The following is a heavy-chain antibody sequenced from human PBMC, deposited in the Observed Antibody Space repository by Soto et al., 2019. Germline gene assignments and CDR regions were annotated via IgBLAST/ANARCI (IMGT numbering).Heavy chain of an antibody. CDR1: GYTFASYY. D-gene: IGHD2-15*01. V-gene: IGHV1-46*01. J-gene: IGHJ4*02. CDR2: IRPDSGRT. Sequence: QVLMVQSGAEVKKPGASVRVSCKTSGYTFASYYVHWVRQAPGRGLEWMGVIRPDSGRTDYAQNFQGRVTMTRDTPTTTVYMDLSRLTSDDTAVYYCARFEGSAADQRDWGPGTLVTVSS. CDR3: ARFEGSAADQRD.